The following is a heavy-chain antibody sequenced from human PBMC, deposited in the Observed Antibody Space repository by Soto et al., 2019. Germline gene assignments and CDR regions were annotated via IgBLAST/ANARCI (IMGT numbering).Heavy chain of an antibody. CDR2: IRTKANDYAT. V-gene: IGHV3-73*02. CDR3: TPTVTLRGFDY. Sequence: EVQLVESGGGLVQPGGSLKLSCAASGFTFSGSAMHWVRQTSGKGLEWVGRIRTKANDYATVYSASVKGRFTISRDDSKTPAYLQMSSLRPEDTALYYCTPTVTLRGFDYWGQGTLVTVSS. CDR1: GFTFSGSA. D-gene: IGHD4-17*01. J-gene: IGHJ4*02.